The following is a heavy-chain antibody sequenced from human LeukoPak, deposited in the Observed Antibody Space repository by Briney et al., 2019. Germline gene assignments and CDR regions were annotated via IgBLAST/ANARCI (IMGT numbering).Heavy chain of an antibody. Sequence: RGSLRLSCAASGFTFSGSAMHWVRQASGKGLEWVGRIRSKANSYATAYAASVKGRFTISRDDSKNTAYLQMNSLKTEDTAVYYCTADSSSRVYWGQGTLVTVSS. V-gene: IGHV3-73*01. J-gene: IGHJ4*02. D-gene: IGHD6-6*01. CDR1: GFTFSGSA. CDR2: IRSKANSYAT. CDR3: TADSSSRVY.